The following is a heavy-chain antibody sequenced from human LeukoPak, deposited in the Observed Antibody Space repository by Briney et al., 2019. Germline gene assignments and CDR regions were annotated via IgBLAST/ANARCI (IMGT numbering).Heavy chain of an antibody. Sequence: SETLSLTCTVSGGSISSSSYYWGWIRQPPGKGLEWIGTIYYSGDTYYNPSLKSRVNISVHTSKNQFSLKLRSVTAADTAVYFCARQEWLVLREDWFDPWGQGTLVTVSP. CDR2: IYYSGDT. CDR3: ARQEWLVLREDWFDP. V-gene: IGHV4-39*01. J-gene: IGHJ5*02. D-gene: IGHD6-19*01. CDR1: GGSISSSSYY.